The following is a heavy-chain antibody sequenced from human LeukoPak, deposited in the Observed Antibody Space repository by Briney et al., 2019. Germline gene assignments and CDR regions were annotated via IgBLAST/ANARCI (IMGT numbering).Heavy chain of an antibody. CDR3: ARDESGGNSDY. Sequence: SETLSLTCTVSGYSISSGYYWGWIRQPPGKGLEWIGSIYHSGSTYYNPSLKSRVTISVDTSKNQFSLKLSSVTAADTAVYYCARDESGGNSDYWGQGTLVTVSS. D-gene: IGHD4-23*01. J-gene: IGHJ4*02. CDR1: GYSISSGYY. CDR2: IYHSGST. V-gene: IGHV4-38-2*02.